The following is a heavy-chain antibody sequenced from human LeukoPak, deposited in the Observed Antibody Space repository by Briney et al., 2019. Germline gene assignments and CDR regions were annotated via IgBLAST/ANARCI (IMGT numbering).Heavy chain of an antibody. D-gene: IGHD3-3*01. V-gene: IGHV1-2*02. J-gene: IGHJ5*02. CDR3: ARSPARDFWSGSHNWFDP. CDR2: INPNSGGT. Sequence: ASVKVSCKASGYTFTGYHMHWVRQAPGQGLEWMGWINPNSGGTNYAQKFQGRVTMTRDTSISTAYMELSRLRSDDTAVYYCARSPARDFWSGSHNWFDPWGQGTLVTVSS. CDR1: GYTFTGYH.